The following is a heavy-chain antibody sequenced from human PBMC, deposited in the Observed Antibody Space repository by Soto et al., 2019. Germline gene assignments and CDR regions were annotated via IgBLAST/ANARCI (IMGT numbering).Heavy chain of an antibody. J-gene: IGHJ3*02. CDR2: ITADNGNT. CDR1: GYTFSNSR. D-gene: IGHD3-3*01. V-gene: IGHV1-18*01. CDR3: ASSRQRFPLGAFDI. Sequence: ASLKVSCKASGYTFSNSRITWVRQAPGQGLEWMGWITADNGNTNYAQKLQGRVTVTTDTSTNTAYMELRSLRSDDTAVYYCASSRQRFPLGAFDIWGQGTMVTVSS.